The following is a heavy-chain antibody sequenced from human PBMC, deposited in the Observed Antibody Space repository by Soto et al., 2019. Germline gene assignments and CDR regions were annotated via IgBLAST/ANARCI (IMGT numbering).Heavy chain of an antibody. CDR3: ARLVYDARLNYMYFDF. CDR2: IFLDGTA. J-gene: IGHJ4*02. Sequence: SETLYHTCPVSGVSLTSGNRWTCVRQAPQRGLKYIGEIFLDGTATYYPSFERRVAMSVDTSRNQFSLKLTSVTAADTAVYFCARLVYDARLNYMYFDFWGPGTLVTVSS. D-gene: IGHD6-6*01. CDR1: GVSLTSGNR. V-gene: IGHV4-4*02.